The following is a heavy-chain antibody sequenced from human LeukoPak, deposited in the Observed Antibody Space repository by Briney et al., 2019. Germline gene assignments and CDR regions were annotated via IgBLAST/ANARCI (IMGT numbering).Heavy chain of an antibody. V-gene: IGHV3-48*01. CDR1: GFTFSSYT. CDR2: IGTSSTTI. Sequence: GSLRLSCAASGFTFSSYTMNWVLQPPGKGLEWVSNIGTSSTTIYYADSVKGRFTISRDNAKNSLYLQMNSLRADDTAVYYCARFAAGGSYYYYMDVWGKGTTVTVSS. D-gene: IGHD6-25*01. CDR3: ARFAAGGSYYYYMDV. J-gene: IGHJ6*03.